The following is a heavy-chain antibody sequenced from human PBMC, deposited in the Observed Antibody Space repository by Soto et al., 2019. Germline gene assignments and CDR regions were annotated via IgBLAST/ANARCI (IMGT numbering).Heavy chain of an antibody. CDR1: GFTFSSYG. CDR2: ISYDGSNA. CDR3: ASRPLRSYGMDL. J-gene: IGHJ6*02. Sequence: ALRLSCAASGFTFSSYGMHWVRQAPGKGLEWVAVISYDGSNAYYADSVKGRFTISRDSSKNTLYLHMNSLRAEDTAVYYCASRPLRSYGMDLWGQGTTVTVSS. V-gene: IGHV3-30*03.